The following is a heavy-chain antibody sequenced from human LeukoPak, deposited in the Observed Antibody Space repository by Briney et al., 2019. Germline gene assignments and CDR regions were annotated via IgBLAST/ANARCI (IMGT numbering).Heavy chain of an antibody. CDR2: INPNSGGT. Sequence: ASVKVSCKASGYTFTGYYIHWVRQAPGEGLEWMGWINPNSGGTNSAQKFQGRVTMTRDTSISTAYMELYSLRSDDTAVYYCASDVLTGAYWGQGTLITVSS. D-gene: IGHD3-9*01. CDR1: GYTFTGYY. J-gene: IGHJ4*02. CDR3: ASDVLTGAY. V-gene: IGHV1-2*02.